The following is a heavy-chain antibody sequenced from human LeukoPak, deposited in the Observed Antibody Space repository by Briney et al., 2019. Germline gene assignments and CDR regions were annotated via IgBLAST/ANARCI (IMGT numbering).Heavy chain of an antibody. D-gene: IGHD6-13*01. Sequence: GRSLRLSCVASGFTFKSYGMHWVRQAPRKGLEWVAIIWYDGSNKYYADFVKGRFTTSRNNSKNTLYLQMNSLRADDTAAYYCARVSGYSGTWYVDYWGQGTLVTVSS. V-gene: IGHV3-33*01. J-gene: IGHJ4*02. CDR1: GFTFKSYG. CDR2: IWYDGSNK. CDR3: ARVSGYSGTWYVDY.